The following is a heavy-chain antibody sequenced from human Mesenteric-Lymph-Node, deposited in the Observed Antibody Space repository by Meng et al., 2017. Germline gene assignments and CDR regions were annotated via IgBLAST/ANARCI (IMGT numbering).Heavy chain of an antibody. Sequence: QVHLVQSGAEGKKPGPSGKVSCKASGYTFTTYAIHWVRQAPGQRLEWMGWINAGNGNTRYSQKFQGRVSITRDTSASTAYMELSSLRSEDTAVYYCARCIAVAGNWFDPWGQGTLLTVSS. J-gene: IGHJ5*02. CDR3: ARCIAVAGNWFDP. D-gene: IGHD6-19*01. CDR1: GYTFTTYA. V-gene: IGHV1-3*01. CDR2: INAGNGNT.